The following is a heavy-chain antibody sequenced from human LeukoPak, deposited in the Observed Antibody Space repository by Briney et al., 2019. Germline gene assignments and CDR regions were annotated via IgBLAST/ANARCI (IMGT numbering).Heavy chain of an antibody. CDR3: AREFITIFGVVISIGSPLGDY. D-gene: IGHD3-3*01. J-gene: IGHJ4*02. V-gene: IGHV1-18*01. CDR2: ISAYNGNT. CDR1: GYTFTSYG. Sequence: ASVKVSCKASGYTFTSYGISWVRQAPGQGLEWMGWISAYNGNTNYAQKFQGRVTMTRDTSISTAYMELSRLRSDDTAVYYCAREFITIFGVVISIGSPLGDYWGQGTLVTVSS.